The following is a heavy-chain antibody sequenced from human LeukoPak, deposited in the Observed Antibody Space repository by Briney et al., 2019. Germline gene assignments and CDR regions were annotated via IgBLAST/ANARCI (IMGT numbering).Heavy chain of an antibody. Sequence: GGTLRLSCAASGVTFSSYAMSWVRQAPGKGLEWVSAISGSGGSTYYADSVKGRFTISRDNSKNTLYLQMNSLRAEDTAVYYCAKDEANYGGNSNAFDIWGQGTMVTVS. CDR2: ISGSGGST. CDR1: GVTFSSYA. V-gene: IGHV3-23*01. J-gene: IGHJ3*02. CDR3: AKDEANYGGNSNAFDI. D-gene: IGHD4-23*01.